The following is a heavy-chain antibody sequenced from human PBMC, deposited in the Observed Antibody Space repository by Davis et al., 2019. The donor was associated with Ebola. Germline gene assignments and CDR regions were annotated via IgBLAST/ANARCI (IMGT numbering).Heavy chain of an antibody. CDR3: ASTGGFGDYFDY. CDR2: LYYTGST. Sequence: SETLSLTCTVSGGSISSRSYYWAWTRQPPGKGLEWIGSLYYTGSTYNNPSLKSRVTISVDMSKNQFSLQLSSVTAADTAMYHCASTGGFGDYFDYWGQGTLVTVSS. J-gene: IGHJ4*02. D-gene: IGHD3-16*01. CDR1: GGSISSRSYY. V-gene: IGHV4-39*01.